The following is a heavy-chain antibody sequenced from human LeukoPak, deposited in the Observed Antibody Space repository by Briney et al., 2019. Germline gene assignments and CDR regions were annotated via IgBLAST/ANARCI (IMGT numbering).Heavy chain of an antibody. CDR1: GYTFTSYY. V-gene: IGHV1-46*01. J-gene: IGHJ3*02. D-gene: IGHD3-3*01. CDR2: INPSGGST. Sequence: GASVKVSCKASGYTFTSYYMHWVRQAPGQGLEWMGIINPSGGSTSYAQKFQGRVTMTRDMSTSTVYMELSSLRSEDTAVYYCATDSHYDFWLHYAFDIWGQGTMVTVSS. CDR3: ATDSHYDFWLHYAFDI.